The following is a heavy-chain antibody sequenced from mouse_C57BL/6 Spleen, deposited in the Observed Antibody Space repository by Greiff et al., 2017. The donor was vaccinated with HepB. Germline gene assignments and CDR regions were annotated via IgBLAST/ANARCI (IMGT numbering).Heavy chain of an antibody. V-gene: IGHV5-4*01. CDR3: ARDGYGAMDY. CDR2: ISDGSSYT. CDR1: GFTFSSYA. Sequence: EVKLVESGGGLVKPGGSLKLSCAASGFTFSSYAMSWVRQTPEKRLEWVATISDGSSYTYYPDNVKGRFTISRDNAKNNLYLQMSHLKSEDTAMYYCARDGYGAMDYWGQGTSVTVSS. J-gene: IGHJ4*01. D-gene: IGHD2-2*01.